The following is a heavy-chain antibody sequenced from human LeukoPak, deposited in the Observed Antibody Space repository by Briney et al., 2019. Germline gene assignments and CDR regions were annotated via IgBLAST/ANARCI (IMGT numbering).Heavy chain of an antibody. D-gene: IGHD2-2*02. V-gene: IGHV4-34*01. Sequence: SETLSLTRAVYGGSFSGYYWSWIRQPPGKGLEWIGEINHSGSTNYNPPLKSRVTISVDTSKNQFSLKLSSVTAADTAVYYCARRRGGYCSSTSCYTRSGEDYWGQGTLVTVSS. CDR2: INHSGST. CDR3: ARRRGGYCSSTSCYTRSGEDY. CDR1: GGSFSGYY. J-gene: IGHJ4*02.